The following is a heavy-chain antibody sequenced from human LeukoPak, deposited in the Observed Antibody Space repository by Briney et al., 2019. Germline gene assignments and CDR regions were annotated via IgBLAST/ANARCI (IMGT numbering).Heavy chain of an antibody. J-gene: IGHJ4*02. D-gene: IGHD2-15*01. CDR1: GGSISSNSYY. CDR2: IHSSGST. V-gene: IGHV4-39*07. CDR3: ARDNPYFPSYCSGGSCSR. Sequence: SETLSLTCTVSGGSISSNSYYWGWFRQPPGKALEWIGSIHSSGSTYYNPSLKSRVTISLDTSKNHFSLNLSSVTAADTAVYYCARDNPYFPSYCSGGSCSRWGQGTLVTVSS.